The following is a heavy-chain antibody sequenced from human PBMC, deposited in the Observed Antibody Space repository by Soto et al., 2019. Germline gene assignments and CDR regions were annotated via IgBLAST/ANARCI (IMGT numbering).Heavy chain of an antibody. V-gene: IGHV3-30*19. D-gene: IGHD3-16*01. CDR3: ARGERPCLIDHFDN. J-gene: IGHJ4*02. CDR1: GFTFSSYA. CDR2: ISYDGSNK. Sequence: QVQLVESGGGVVQPGRSLRLSCAASGFTFSSYAMHWVRQAPGKGLEWVAVISYDGSNKYYADSVKGRFTISRDNSKKMNYLQVKSMGVYYWAVYSIARGERPCLIDHFDNWGQGTLVTVSS.